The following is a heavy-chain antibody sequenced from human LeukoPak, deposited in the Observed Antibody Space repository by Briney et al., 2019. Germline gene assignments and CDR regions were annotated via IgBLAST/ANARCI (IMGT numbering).Heavy chain of an antibody. D-gene: IGHD1-14*01. V-gene: IGHV4-39*01. CDR1: GGFISSSSYY. J-gene: IGHJ5*02. CDR3: AIRKGYWFDP. CDR2: IYYSGST. Sequence: SETLSLTCTVSGGFISSSSYYWGWIRQPPGKGLEWIGSIYYSGSTYYNPSLKSRVTISVDTSKNQFSLKLSSVTAADTAVYYCAIRKGYWFDPWGQGTLVTVSS.